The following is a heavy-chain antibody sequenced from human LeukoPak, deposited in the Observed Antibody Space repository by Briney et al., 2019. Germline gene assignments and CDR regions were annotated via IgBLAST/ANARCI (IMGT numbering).Heavy chain of an antibody. CDR2: IIPIFGTA. D-gene: IGHD2-15*01. CDR3: ARDRGYCSGGSCYPNWFDP. J-gene: IGHJ5*02. Sequence: ASVKVSCKASGGTFSSYAISWVRQAPGQGLEWMGGIIPIFGTANYAQKFQGRVTITADESTSTAYMELSSLRSEDTAVYYCARDRGYCSGGSCYPNWFDPWGQGTLVTVSS. V-gene: IGHV1-69*13. CDR1: GGTFSSYA.